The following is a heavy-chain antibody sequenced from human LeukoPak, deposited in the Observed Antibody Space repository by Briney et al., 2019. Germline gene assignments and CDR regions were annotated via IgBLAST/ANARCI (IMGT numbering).Heavy chain of an antibody. J-gene: IGHJ6*04. CDR1: GGSFSGYY. CDR3: ARGPHFYGSGSFEYSYYYYYYGMDV. D-gene: IGHD3-10*01. CDR2: INHKGAT. Sequence: SETLSLTCAVYGGSFSGYYWTWVRQPPGKGLEWIGEINHKGATNYNPSLKSRVTISLDTSKNQFSLKLSSVTAADTAVYYCARGPHFYGSGSFEYSYYYYYYGMDVWGKGTAVTVSS. V-gene: IGHV4-34*01.